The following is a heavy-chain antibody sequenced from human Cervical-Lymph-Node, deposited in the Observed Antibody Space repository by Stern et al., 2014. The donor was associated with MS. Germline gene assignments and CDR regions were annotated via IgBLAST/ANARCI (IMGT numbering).Heavy chain of an antibody. CDR2: INPSRNTT. J-gene: IGHJ4*02. CDR3: ARDSSGTYSSLDY. CDR1: GYTFRKYY. Sequence: VQLVESGAEVKKPGASVKVSCKASGYTFRKYYMHWVRQAPGQGLEWVGIINPSRNTTSHAQKFQDRDTISKDTSTSTVYMELSSLRSEDTAVYYCARDSSGTYSSLDYWGQGTLVTVSS. D-gene: IGHD1-26*01. V-gene: IGHV1-46*03.